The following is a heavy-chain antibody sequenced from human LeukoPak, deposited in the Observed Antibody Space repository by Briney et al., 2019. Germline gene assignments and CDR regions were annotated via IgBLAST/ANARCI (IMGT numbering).Heavy chain of an antibody. CDR3: ARRAVEYNWNDFDY. Sequence: ASVKVSCKASGYTFTGHYLHWVRQAPGQGLEWMGWINPKSGGTKYAQNFQGRVTMTRDTSISTAYMELSRLRSDDTAVYYCARRAVEYNWNDFDYWGQGTLVTVSS. J-gene: IGHJ4*02. CDR1: GYTFTGHY. CDR2: INPKSGGT. D-gene: IGHD1-1*01. V-gene: IGHV1-2*02.